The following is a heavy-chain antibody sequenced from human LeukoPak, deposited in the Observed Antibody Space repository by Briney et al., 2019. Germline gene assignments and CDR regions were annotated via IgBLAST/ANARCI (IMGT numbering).Heavy chain of an antibody. CDR3: ARDLARSYGSGSLDY. V-gene: IGHV3-74*01. D-gene: IGHD3-10*01. Sequence: GGSLRLSCAASGFTFSSYWMHWVHQAPGKGLVWVSRINSDGSSTSYADSVKGRFTISRDNAKNTLYLQMNSLRAEDTAVYYCARDLARSYGSGSLDYWGQGTLVTVSS. CDR2: INSDGSST. J-gene: IGHJ4*02. CDR1: GFTFSSYW.